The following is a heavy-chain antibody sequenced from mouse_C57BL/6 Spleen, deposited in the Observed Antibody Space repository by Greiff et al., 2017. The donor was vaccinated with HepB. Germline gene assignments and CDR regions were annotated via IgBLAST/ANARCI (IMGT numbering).Heavy chain of an antibody. CDR1: GYTFTSYW. Sequence: QVQLKQPGAELVKPGASVKLSCKASGYTFTSYWMHWVKQRPGQGLEWIGMIHPNSGSTNYNEKFKSKATLTVDKSSSTAYMQLSSLTSEDSAVYYCARYSSGPFDYWGQGTTLTVSS. J-gene: IGHJ2*01. V-gene: IGHV1-64*01. CDR3: ARYSSGPFDY. D-gene: IGHD3-2*02. CDR2: IHPNSGST.